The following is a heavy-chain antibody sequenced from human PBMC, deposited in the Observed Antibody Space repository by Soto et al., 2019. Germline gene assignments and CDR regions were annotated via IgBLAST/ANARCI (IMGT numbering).Heavy chain of an antibody. V-gene: IGHV4-30-2*01. CDR2: IYHSGST. Sequence: SETLSLTCAVSGGSISSGGYSWSWIRQPPGKGLEWIGYIYHSGSTYYNPSLKSRVTISVDRSKNQFSLKLSSVTAADTAVYYCASSSRYGMDVWGQGPTVTVSS. J-gene: IGHJ6*02. CDR1: GGSISSGGYS. CDR3: ASSSRYGMDV.